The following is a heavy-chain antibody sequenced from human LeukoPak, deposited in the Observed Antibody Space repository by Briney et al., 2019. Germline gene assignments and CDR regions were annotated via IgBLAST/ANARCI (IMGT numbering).Heavy chain of an antibody. J-gene: IGHJ3*02. CDR3: AGATDYDAFDI. CDR2: IYYSGST. D-gene: IGHD4-17*01. V-gene: IGHV4-38-2*01. CDR1: GYSISSGYY. Sequence: SETLSLTCAVSGYSISSGYYWGWIRQPPGKGLEWIGSIYYSGSTYYNPSLKSRVTISVDTSKNQFSLKLSSVTAADTAVYYCAGATDYDAFDIWGQGTMVTVSS.